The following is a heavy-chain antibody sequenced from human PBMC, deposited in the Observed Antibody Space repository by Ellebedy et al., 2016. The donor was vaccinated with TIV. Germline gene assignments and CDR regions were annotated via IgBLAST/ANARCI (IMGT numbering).Heavy chain of an antibody. J-gene: IGHJ6*02. D-gene: IGHD1-20*01. CDR1: GFTFSGSA. Sequence: GESLKISXAASGFTFSGSAMHWVRQASGKGLEWVGRIRSKANSYATAYAASVKGRFTISRDDSKNTAYLQMNSLRAEDTAVYYCARARYNWNYDYYYGMDVWGQGTTVTVSS. V-gene: IGHV3-73*01. CDR2: IRSKANSYAT. CDR3: ARARYNWNYDYYYGMDV.